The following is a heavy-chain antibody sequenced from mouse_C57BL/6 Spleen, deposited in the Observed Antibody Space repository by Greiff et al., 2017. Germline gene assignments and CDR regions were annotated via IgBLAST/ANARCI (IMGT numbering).Heavy chain of an antibody. V-gene: IGHV5-17*01. D-gene: IGHD2-1*01. Sequence: EVNVVESGGGLVKPGGSLKLSCAASGFTFSDYGMHWVRQAPEKGLEWVAYISSGSSTIYYADTVKGRFTISRDNAKNTLFLQMTSLRSEDTAMYYCARWGNHYYAMDYWGQGTSVTVSS. J-gene: IGHJ4*01. CDR3: ARWGNHYYAMDY. CDR2: ISSGSSTI. CDR1: GFTFSDYG.